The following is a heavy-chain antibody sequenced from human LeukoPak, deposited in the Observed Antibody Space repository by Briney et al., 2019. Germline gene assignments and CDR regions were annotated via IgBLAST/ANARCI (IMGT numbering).Heavy chain of an antibody. CDR2: IYYSGST. CDR3: ARGGSSGSYLKFDY. Sequence: PSETLSLTCTVSGGSISSYYWSWIRQPPGKGLEWIGYIYYSGSTNYNPSLKSRVTISVDTSKNQFSLKLSSVTAADTAVYYCARGGSSGSYLKFDYWGQGTLVTVSS. J-gene: IGHJ4*02. CDR1: GGSISSYY. D-gene: IGHD1-26*01. V-gene: IGHV4-59*12.